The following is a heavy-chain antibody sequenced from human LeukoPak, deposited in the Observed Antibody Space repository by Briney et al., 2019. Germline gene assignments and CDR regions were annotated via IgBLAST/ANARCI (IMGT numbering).Heavy chain of an antibody. V-gene: IGHV3-48*03. CDR1: GLTFSNYE. J-gene: IGHJ5*02. D-gene: IGHD7-27*01. CDR2: ISSSGSTI. Sequence: PGGSLRLSCAASGLTFSNYEMNWVRQAPGKGLEWVSYISSSGSTIYYADSVKGRFTISRDNAKNSLYLQMNSLRVEDTAIYYCATCNWGFTTDPWGQGTLVTVSS. CDR3: ATCNWGFTTDP.